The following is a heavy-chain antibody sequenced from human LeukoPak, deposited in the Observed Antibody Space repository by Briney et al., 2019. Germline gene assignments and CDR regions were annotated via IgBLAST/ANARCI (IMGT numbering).Heavy chain of an antibody. CDR3: TRGSVAGVPNYYYYYMDV. CDR2: IRSKAYGGTT. V-gene: IGHV3-49*04. D-gene: IGHD6-19*01. J-gene: IGHJ6*03. Sequence: GSLRLSCTASGFTFGDYAMSWVRQAPGKGLEWIGFIRSKAYGGTTEYAASVKGRFTISRDDSKSTAYLQMNSLKTEDTAVYYCTRGSVAGVPNYYYYYMDVWGKGTTVTVSS. CDR1: GFTFGDYA.